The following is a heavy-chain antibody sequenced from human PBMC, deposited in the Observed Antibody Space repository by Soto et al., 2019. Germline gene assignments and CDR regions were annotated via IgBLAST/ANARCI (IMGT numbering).Heavy chain of an antibody. CDR1: GYTFTSYA. CDR2: INAGNGNT. CDR3: ARVSGWYYFDY. V-gene: IGHV1-3*01. D-gene: IGHD6-19*01. Sequence: QVQLVQSGAEVKKPGASVKVSCKASGYTFTSYAMHWVRQAPGQRLEWMGWINAGNGNTKYSQKIQGRVTITRDTSASTAYMELSSLRSEDTAVYYCARVSGWYYFDYWGQGTLVTVSS. J-gene: IGHJ4*02.